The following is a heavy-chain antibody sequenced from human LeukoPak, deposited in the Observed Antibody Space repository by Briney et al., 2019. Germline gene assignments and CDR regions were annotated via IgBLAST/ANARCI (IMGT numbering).Heavy chain of an antibody. CDR2: IYYSGST. CDR3: ARGGYGDYGDDY. V-gene: IGHV4-30-4*01. D-gene: IGHD4-17*01. CDR1: GGSISSGDYY. J-gene: IGHJ4*02. Sequence: SETLSLTCTVSGGSISSGDYYWSWIRQPPGKGLEWIGYIYYSGSTYYNPSLKSRVTISVDTSKNQISLKLSSVTAADTAVYYCARGGYGDYGDDYWGQGTLVTVSS.